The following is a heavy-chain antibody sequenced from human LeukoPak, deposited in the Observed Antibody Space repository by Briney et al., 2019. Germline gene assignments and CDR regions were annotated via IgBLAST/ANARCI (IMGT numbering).Heavy chain of an antibody. CDR1: GVSISTDNFY. Sequence: SETLFLTCTVSGVSISTDNFYWGWIRQPPGKGLEWIGTFYYSGTTYYNPSLKSRLTISVDTSKNQFSLKLSSVTAADTSVYYCARHRESDFGYYYYMDVWGKGTTVTVSS. CDR3: ARHRESDFGYYYYMDV. CDR2: FYYSGTT. J-gene: IGHJ6*03. V-gene: IGHV4-39*01. D-gene: IGHD4-17*01.